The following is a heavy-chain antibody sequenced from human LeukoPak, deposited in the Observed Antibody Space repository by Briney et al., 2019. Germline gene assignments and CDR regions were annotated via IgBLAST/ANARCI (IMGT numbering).Heavy chain of an antibody. Sequence: SVKVSCKASGGTFSSYAISWVRQAPGRGLEWMGGIIPIFGTANYAQKFQGRVTITADESTSTAYMELSSLRSEDTAVYYCARDYCSSTSCSNWFDPWGQGTLVTVSS. CDR3: ARDYCSSTSCSNWFDP. CDR1: GGTFSSYA. V-gene: IGHV1-69*13. CDR2: IIPIFGTA. J-gene: IGHJ5*02. D-gene: IGHD2-2*01.